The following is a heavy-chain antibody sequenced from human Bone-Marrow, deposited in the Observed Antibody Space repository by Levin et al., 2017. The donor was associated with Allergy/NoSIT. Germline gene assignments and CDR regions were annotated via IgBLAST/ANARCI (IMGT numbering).Heavy chain of an antibody. CDR1: GGSISSSSYY. V-gene: IGHV4-39*07. D-gene: IGHD6-19*01. CDR2: IYYSGST. Sequence: SETLSLTCTVSGGSISSSSYYWGWIRQPPGKGLEWIGSIYYSGSTYYNPSLKSRVTISVDTSKNQFSLKLSSVTAADTAVYYCASGYSSILWGQGTLVTVSS. CDR3: ASGYSSIL. J-gene: IGHJ4*02.